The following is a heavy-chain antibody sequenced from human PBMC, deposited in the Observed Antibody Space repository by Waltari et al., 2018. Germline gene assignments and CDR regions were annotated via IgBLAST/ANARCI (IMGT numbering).Heavy chain of an antibody. J-gene: IGHJ3*01. CDR2: LGPEDGEE. Sequence: EVQLVQSGAEVRKPGATVEISCEISGYSSLNYYIHWVRQTPGKGLEWMGLLGPEDGEEIDTENFQGRVTIKADTSTDTAYMELNTLRSDDTAVYYCATRSAGTHSSLDFWGQGTLVTVSS. D-gene: IGHD3-3*01. CDR1: GYSSLNYY. CDR3: ATRSAGTHSSLDF. V-gene: IGHV1-69-2*01.